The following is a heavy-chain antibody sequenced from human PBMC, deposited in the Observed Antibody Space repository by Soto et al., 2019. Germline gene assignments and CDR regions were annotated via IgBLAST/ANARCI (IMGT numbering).Heavy chain of an antibody. CDR1: GFTISTYA. CDR2: VTGSGGQI. D-gene: IGHD1-26*01. V-gene: IGHV3-23*01. Sequence: EVQLLESGGGLVQPGGSLRLSCAASGFTISTYAMTWVRQAPGKGLECVSGVTGSGGQIHYADSVKGRFTISKDNSRNTVFLHMSSLSAEDTARYYCAKDRQSYNSVWDPFDFWGQGTVVTVTS. CDR3: AKDRQSYNSVWDPFDF. J-gene: IGHJ3*01.